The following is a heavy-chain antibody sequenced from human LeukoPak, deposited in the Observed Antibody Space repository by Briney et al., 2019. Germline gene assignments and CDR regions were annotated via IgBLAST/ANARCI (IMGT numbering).Heavy chain of an antibody. CDR2: IYYSGST. D-gene: IGHD3-3*01. CDR1: GGSISSSSYY. J-gene: IGHJ4*02. Sequence: PSETLSLTCTVSGGSISSSSYYWGWIRQPPGKGLEWVGSIYYSGSTYYNPSLKSRVTISVDTSQNQFSLKLSSVTAADTAVYYCARADFWSGFEDYWGQGTLVTVSS. CDR3: ARADFWSGFEDY. V-gene: IGHV4-39*07.